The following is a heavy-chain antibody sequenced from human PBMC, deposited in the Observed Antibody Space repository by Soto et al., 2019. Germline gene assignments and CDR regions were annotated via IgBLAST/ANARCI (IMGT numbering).Heavy chain of an antibody. V-gene: IGHV4-59*01. D-gene: IGHD3-16*01. CDR3: ARGGDPRMYYYGMDV. CDR2: IYNSGST. J-gene: IGHJ6*02. CDR1: GASISSYY. Sequence: SETLSLTCTVSGASISSYYWSWIRQPPGKGLEWIGYIYNSGSTDYNPALKSRVTISGDTSKKRFSLILRSVTAADTAVYYCARGGDPRMYYYGMDVWGPGTTVTVSS.